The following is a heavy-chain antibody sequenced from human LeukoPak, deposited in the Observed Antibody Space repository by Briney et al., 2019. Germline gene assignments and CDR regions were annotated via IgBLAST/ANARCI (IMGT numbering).Heavy chain of an antibody. D-gene: IGHD6-13*01. CDR2: IIPILGIA. V-gene: IGHV1-69*02. CDR1: GYTFTSYY. Sequence: GASVKVSCKASGYTFTSYYMHWVRQAPGQGLEWMGRIIPILGIANYAQKFQGRVTITADKSTSTAYMELSSLRSEDTAVYYCASIAAAGTDWFDPWGQGTLVTVSS. CDR3: ASIAAAGTDWFDP. J-gene: IGHJ5*02.